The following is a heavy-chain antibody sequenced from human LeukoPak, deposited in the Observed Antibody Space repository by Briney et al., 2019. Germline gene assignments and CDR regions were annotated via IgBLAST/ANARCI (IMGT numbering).Heavy chain of an antibody. CDR1: GGSISSYY. D-gene: IGHD6-6*01. Sequence: KTSETLSLTCTVSGGSISSYYWSWIRQPPGKGLEWIGYIYYSGSTNYNPSLKSRVTISVDTSKNQFSLKLSSVTAADTAVYYCARGIAARVVWPYYYYYYMDVWGKGTTVTVSS. V-gene: IGHV4-59*01. CDR2: IYYSGST. CDR3: ARGIAARVVWPYYYYYYMDV. J-gene: IGHJ6*03.